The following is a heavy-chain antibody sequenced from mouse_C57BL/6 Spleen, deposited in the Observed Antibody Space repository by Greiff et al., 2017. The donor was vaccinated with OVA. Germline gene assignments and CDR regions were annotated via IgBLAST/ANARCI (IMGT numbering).Heavy chain of an antibody. J-gene: IGHJ2*01. CDR1: GFNIKDDY. CDR3: TTGITYDY. V-gene: IGHV14-4*01. D-gene: IGHD1-1*01. Sequence: VQLKQSGAELVRPGASVKLSCTASGFNIKDDYMHWVKQRPEQGLEWIGWIDPENGDTEYASKFQGKATITADTSSNTAYLQLSSLTSEDTAVYYCTTGITYDYWGQGTTLTVSS. CDR2: IDPENGDT.